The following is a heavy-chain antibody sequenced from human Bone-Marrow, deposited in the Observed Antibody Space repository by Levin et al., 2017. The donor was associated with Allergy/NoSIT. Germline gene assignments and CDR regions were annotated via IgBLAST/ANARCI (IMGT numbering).Heavy chain of an antibody. D-gene: IGHD3-9*01. Sequence: GESLKISCAASGFSFKQYAMSWVRKAPGKGLEWVSAVTGSGGTAYYADSVKGRFTISRDHSENTVSLQMNSLRAEDTAVYYCAKEGNYDIMTGYYVYPSFYYGMDVWGQGTTVTVSS. CDR3: AKEGNYDIMTGYYVYPSFYYGMDV. CDR2: VTGSGGTA. V-gene: IGHV3-23*01. J-gene: IGHJ6*02. CDR1: GFSFKQYA.